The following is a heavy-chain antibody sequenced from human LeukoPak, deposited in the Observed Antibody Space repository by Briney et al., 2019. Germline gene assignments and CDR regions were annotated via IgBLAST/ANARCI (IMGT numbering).Heavy chain of an antibody. CDR3: ARDLYSSSWYLWFDP. J-gene: IGHJ5*02. Sequence: GASVKVSCKASGYTFTGYYMHWVRQAPGQGLEWMGWINPNSGGTNYAQKFQGRVTMTRDTSISTGYMELSSLRSDDTAVYYCARDLYSSSWYLWFDPWGQGTLVTVSS. D-gene: IGHD6-13*01. CDR1: GYTFTGYY. V-gene: IGHV1-2*02. CDR2: INPNSGGT.